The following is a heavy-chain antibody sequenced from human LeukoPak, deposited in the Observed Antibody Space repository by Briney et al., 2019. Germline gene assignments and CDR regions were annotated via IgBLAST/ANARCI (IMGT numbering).Heavy chain of an antibody. CDR1: GFTFSTYW. V-gene: IGHV3-74*01. J-gene: IGHJ4*02. D-gene: IGHD5-24*01. CDR3: ARGLLEMSTLTLGY. CDR2: IKTDGSST. Sequence: GGSLRHYSAASGFTFSTYWIHWVRQAPGKGLVWVSRIKTDGSSTTYADSVRGRFTISRDNAKNTLYLQMNSLRAEDTAVYYCARGLLEMSTLTLGYWGQGTIVTVSS.